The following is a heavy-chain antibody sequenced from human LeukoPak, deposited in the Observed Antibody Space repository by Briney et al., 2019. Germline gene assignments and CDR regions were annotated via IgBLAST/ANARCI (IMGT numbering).Heavy chain of an antibody. D-gene: IGHD3-10*01. CDR1: GFTFSDYS. V-gene: IGHV3-48*01. CDR2: ISKNGNTI. J-gene: IGHJ5*02. CDR3: ARRDCDSIKCRGSNWFDP. Sequence: GGSLRLSCAASGFTFSDYSMNWVRQAPGKGLEWVSYISKNGNTIYYADSVKGRFTISRDNAKKSLYLQMNNLRAEDTAVYYCARRDCDSIKCRGSNWFDPWGQGTLVSVSS.